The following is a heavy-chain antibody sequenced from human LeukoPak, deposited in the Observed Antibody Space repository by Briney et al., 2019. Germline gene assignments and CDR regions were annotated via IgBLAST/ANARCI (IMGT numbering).Heavy chain of an antibody. J-gene: IGHJ6*03. CDR3: VSSGYNPRFYYYYLDV. Sequence: RSSETLSLTCTVSGGSISSGSYYWSWIRQPAGKGLEWIGRIYSSGSTNYNPSLRSRATISIDTSSNEFSLKLSSATAADTAVYYCVSSGYNPRFYYYYLDVWGKGTTVTISS. CDR1: GGSISSGSYY. D-gene: IGHD3-22*01. V-gene: IGHV4-61*02. CDR2: IYSSGST.